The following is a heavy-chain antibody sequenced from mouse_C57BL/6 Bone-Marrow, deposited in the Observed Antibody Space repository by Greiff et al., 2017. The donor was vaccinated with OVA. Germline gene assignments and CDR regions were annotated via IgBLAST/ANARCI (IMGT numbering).Heavy chain of an antibody. CDR2: IYPKDGST. V-gene: IGHV1-78*01. J-gene: IGHJ2*01. CDR3: EGLVPD. CDR1: GYTFTDHT. Sequence: VQLQQPDAELVKPGASVKISCKVSGYTFTDHTIHWMKQRPEQGLEWIGYIYPKDGSTKYNEKFKGKATLTADKSSSTAYMQLSSLKSADSAVYCSEGLVPDWGQGTTLTVSS.